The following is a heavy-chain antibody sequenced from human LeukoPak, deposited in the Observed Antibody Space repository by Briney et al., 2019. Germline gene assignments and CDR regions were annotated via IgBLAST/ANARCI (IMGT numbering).Heavy chain of an antibody. Sequence: GGSLSLSCAASGFTFDDYAMHWVRQAPGKGLEWVASINSDGSEGYYADVVKGRFTISRDNAKNSLYLQINSLRAEDTAVYYCARSSYSSSSSVWDQGTMVTVSS. J-gene: IGHJ3*01. CDR3: ARSSYSSSSSV. V-gene: IGHV3-7*03. D-gene: IGHD6-6*01. CDR1: GFTFDDYA. CDR2: INSDGSEG.